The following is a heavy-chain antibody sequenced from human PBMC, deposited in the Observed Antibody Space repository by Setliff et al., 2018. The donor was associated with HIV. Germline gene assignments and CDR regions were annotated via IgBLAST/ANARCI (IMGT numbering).Heavy chain of an antibody. V-gene: IGHV7-4-1*02. CDR2: INTNTGNP. CDR1: GYKFTSYY. J-gene: IGHJ5*02. D-gene: IGHD6-13*01. CDR3: ARGGSSWFGWFDP. Sequence: WASVKVSCKASGYKFTSYYIHWVRQAPGQGLEWMGIINTNTGNPTYAQGFTGRFVFSLATSVSTAFLEISTLKAEDTAVYYCARGGSSWFGWFDPWGQGTLVTVSS.